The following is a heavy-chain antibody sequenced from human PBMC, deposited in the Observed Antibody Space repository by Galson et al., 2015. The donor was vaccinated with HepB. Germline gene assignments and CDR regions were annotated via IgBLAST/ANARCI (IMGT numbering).Heavy chain of an antibody. V-gene: IGHV4-4*02. D-gene: IGHD1-14*01. J-gene: IGHJ4*02. CDR1: GGSISGNYW. CDR3: ASKTVTSFGTFDY. CDR2: THHSGST. Sequence: SETLSLTCAVSGGSISGNYWWNWVRQPPGKGLEWIGETHHSGSTNYNTSLKTRVAISVDTSKNQFSLKLNSLTAADTAVYYCASKTVTSFGTFDYWGQGALVTVSS.